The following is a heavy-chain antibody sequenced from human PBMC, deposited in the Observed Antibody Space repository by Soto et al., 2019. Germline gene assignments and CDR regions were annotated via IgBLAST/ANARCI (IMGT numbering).Heavy chain of an antibody. Sequence: SQTLSPTCAICGDSVSNNGATWNWIRQSPSRGLEWLGRAYYRSRWQYDYAPSVRSRITINPDTSKNHFSLQLSSVTPEDTAVYYCARDPTDFNSGFDSWGQGSPVTVSS. CDR2: AYYRSRWQY. V-gene: IGHV6-1*01. CDR3: ARDPTDFNSGFDS. CDR1: GDSVSNNGAT. D-gene: IGHD6-19*01. J-gene: IGHJ4*02.